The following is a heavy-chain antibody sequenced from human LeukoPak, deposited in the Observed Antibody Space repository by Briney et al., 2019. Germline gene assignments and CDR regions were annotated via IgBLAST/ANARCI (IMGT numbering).Heavy chain of an antibody. CDR3: ARDHMGYDY. J-gene: IGHJ4*02. D-gene: IGHD1-26*01. CDR2: INSDASST. CDR1: GFTFSRYR. Sequence: GGSLRLSCAASGFTFSRYRMHWVRQAPGQGLVWVSRINSDASSTAYADSVKGRFTVSRDNAKNSLYLQMNSLRAEDTAVYYCARDHMGYDYWGQGTLVTVSS. V-gene: IGHV3-74*01.